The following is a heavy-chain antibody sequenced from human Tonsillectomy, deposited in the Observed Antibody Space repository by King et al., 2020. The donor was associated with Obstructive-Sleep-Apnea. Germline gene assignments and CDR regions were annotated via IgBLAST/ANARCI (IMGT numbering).Heavy chain of an antibody. V-gene: IGHV3-74*01. CDR2: ISSDGSDT. D-gene: IGHD3-16*01. CDR1: GFTFSSYW. Sequence: VQLVESGGGLVQPGGSLRLSCAASGFTFSSYWIYWVRQAPGKGLVWVSRISSDGSDTSYADSVKGRFTISRDNAKNTLYLQMNSLRVEDAAVYYCARVVWGYYAMDVWGQGSTVTVSS. J-gene: IGHJ6*02. CDR3: ARVVWGYYAMDV.